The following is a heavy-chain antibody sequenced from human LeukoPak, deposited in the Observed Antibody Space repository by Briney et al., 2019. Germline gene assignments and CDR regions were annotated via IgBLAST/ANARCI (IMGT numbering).Heavy chain of an antibody. CDR3: VRLPGATRYNWFDP. V-gene: IGHV4-39*01. CDR1: GVTLSNYA. J-gene: IGHJ5*02. CDR2: IYYSGST. D-gene: IGHD1-26*01. Sequence: GSLRLSCVASGVTLSNYAMSWARQAPGKGLEWIGSIYYSGSTYYNLSLKSRVTISVDTSKNQFSLKLSSVTAADTAVYYCVRLPGATRYNWFDPWGQGTLVTVSS.